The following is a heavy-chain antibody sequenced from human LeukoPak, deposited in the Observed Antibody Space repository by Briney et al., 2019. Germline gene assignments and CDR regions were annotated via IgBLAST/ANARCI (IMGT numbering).Heavy chain of an antibody. CDR1: GDSISSSSYY. V-gene: IGHV4-39*01. CDR3: ARRGYSSRGYYYDY. D-gene: IGHD3-22*01. J-gene: IGHJ4*02. Sequence: SETLSLTCTVSGDSISSSSYYWGWIRQPPGKGREWIGRIYNNGSTYDNPPFTSGATISEDTPKNQFTRKRSAVTAADTGVCDNARRGYSSRGYYYDYWGQGTLVTVSS. CDR2: IYNNGST.